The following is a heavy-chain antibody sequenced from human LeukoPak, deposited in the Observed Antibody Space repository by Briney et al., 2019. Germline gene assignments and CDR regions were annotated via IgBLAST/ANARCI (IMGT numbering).Heavy chain of an antibody. CDR1: GYTFTGYY. J-gene: IGHJ4*02. V-gene: IGHV1-2*02. CDR3: AREPADDFWSGYLGD. D-gene: IGHD3-3*01. Sequence: ASVKVSCKASGYTFTGYYMHWVRQAPGQGLEWMGWIDPNSGGTKFAQKFQGRVSMTRDTSISTAYVELSRLTSDDTAVYYCAREPADDFWSGYLGDWGQGTLVTVSS. CDR2: IDPNSGGT.